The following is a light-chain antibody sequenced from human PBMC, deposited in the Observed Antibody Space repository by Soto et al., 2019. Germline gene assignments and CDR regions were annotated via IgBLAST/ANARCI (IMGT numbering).Light chain of an antibody. J-gene: IGLJ2*01. CDR2: SNN. V-gene: IGLV1-44*01. CDR1: SSNIGSNT. Sequence: QSVLTQPPSASGTPGQRVTISCSGSSSNIGSNTVNWYQQLPGTAPKLLIYSNNQRPSGVPDRFSGSKSGTSASLAISGLQSEDEADYYCAAWDDSSLVVFGGGTKLTVL. CDR3: AAWDDSSLVV.